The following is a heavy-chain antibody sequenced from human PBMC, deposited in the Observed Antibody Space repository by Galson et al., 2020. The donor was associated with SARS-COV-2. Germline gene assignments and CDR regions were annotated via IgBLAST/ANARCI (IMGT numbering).Heavy chain of an antibody. CDR2: IGGSDDRT. J-gene: IGHJ1*01. Sequence: GESLKISCAASGFTFSPFAMSWVRQAPGKGLEWVSSIGGSDDRTYYADSVKGRFTISRDNHKNSLYLQMNSLRAEDTAVYSCAKDRGPFPYSGSYFHQWG. D-gene: IGHD1-26*01. V-gene: IGHV3-23*01. CDR3: AKDRGPFPYSGSYFHQ. CDR1: GFTFSPFA.